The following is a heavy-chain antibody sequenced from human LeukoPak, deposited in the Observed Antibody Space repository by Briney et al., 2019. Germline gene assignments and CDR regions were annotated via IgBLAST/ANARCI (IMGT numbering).Heavy chain of an antibody. J-gene: IGHJ4*02. CDR3: ARGSGSYHTAYMN. CDR2: NYPGDTDT. V-gene: IGHV5-51*01. CDR1: GYSFTSYW. D-gene: IGHD1-26*01. Sequence: GESLKISCKGSGYSFTSYWIGWLRQMPGKVLELMGINYPGDTDTRHSPSFQGQVTISADKSLSTAYLQWSSLKASDTAMYYGARGSGSYHTAYMNWGQGSPVTVSS.